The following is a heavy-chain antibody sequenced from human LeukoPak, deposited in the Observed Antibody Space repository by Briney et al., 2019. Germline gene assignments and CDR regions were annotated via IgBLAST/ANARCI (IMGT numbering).Heavy chain of an antibody. CDR3: ARSNQADDY. CDR2: INPGGSSI. Sequence: QTGGSLRLSCAASGFTFSSYWMHWVRQVPGKGLVWVARINPGGSSITYADSVKGRFTISGDNAKNTLYLQMDSLRAEDTGVYYCARSNQADDYWGQGTLVTVSS. J-gene: IGHJ4*02. D-gene: IGHD1-14*01. CDR1: GFTFSSYW. V-gene: IGHV3-74*01.